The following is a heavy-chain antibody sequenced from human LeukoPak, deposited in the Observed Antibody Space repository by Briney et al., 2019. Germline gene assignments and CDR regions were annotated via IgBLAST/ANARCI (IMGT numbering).Heavy chain of an antibody. J-gene: IGHJ6*03. D-gene: IGHD1-1*01. CDR1: GFTVSSNY. CDR2: IYSGGST. CDR3: AREVRYYYYMDV. V-gene: IGHV3-53*01. Sequence: GGSLRLSCAASGFTVSSNYMSWVRQAPGKGLEWVSVIYSGGSTYYADSVKGRFTISRDNSKNTLYLQMNSLRAEDTAVYYCAREVRYYYYMDVWGKGTTVTISS.